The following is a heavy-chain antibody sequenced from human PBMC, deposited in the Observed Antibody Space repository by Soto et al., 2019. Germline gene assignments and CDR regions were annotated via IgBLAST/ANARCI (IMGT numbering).Heavy chain of an antibody. CDR2: IWYDGSNK. J-gene: IGHJ4*02. CDR3: ARDQGGSYELHVDY. D-gene: IGHD1-7*01. Sequence: QVQLVESGGGVVQPGRSLRLSCAASGFTFSSYGMHWVRQAPGKGLEWVAVIWYDGSNKYYADSVKGRFTISRDNSKNTLYLQMNSLRAEDTAVYYCARDQGGSYELHVDYWGQGTLVTVSS. CDR1: GFTFSSYG. V-gene: IGHV3-33*01.